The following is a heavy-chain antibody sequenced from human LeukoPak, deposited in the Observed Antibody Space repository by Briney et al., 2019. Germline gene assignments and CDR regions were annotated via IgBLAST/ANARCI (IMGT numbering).Heavy chain of an antibody. D-gene: IGHD5-12*01. Sequence: SETLSLTCAVYGGSFSGYYWSWIRQPPGKGLEWIGEINQSGSTTYNPSLKSRVTISVDTSKNQFSLKLSSVTAADTAVYYCARPSSPRTLGYSGYATRSTRNWFDPWGQGTLVTVSS. CDR1: GGSFSGYY. V-gene: IGHV4-34*01. J-gene: IGHJ5*02. CDR3: ARPSSPRTLGYSGYATRSTRNWFDP. CDR2: INQSGST.